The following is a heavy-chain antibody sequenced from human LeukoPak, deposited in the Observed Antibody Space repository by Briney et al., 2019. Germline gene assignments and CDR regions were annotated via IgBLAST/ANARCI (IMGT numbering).Heavy chain of an antibody. D-gene: IGHD2-2*01. V-gene: IGHV3-11*04. Sequence: GGSLRLSCAASGFTFRNYYMTWIRQAPGKGLEWVSYISASGDTIYYGDSVRGRFTISRDNSKNTLYLQMDSLRAEDTAVYYCAKAPKRYCTSASCQGYFDYWGQGTLVTVSS. CDR1: GFTFRNYY. J-gene: IGHJ4*02. CDR2: ISASGDTI. CDR3: AKAPKRYCTSASCQGYFDY.